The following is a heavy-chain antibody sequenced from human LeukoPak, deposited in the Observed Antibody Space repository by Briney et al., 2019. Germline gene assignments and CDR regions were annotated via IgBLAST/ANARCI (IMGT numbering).Heavy chain of an antibody. CDR2: ISSSGSTI. CDR3: ARESGYSSSWYRYDYYYGMDV. V-gene: IGHV3-11*01. Sequence: PGGSLRLSCAAPGFTFSDYYMSWIRQAPGKGLEWVSYISSSGSTIYYADSVKGRFTISRDNAKNSLYLQMNSLRAEDTAVYYCARESGYSSSWYRYDYYYGMDVWGQGTTVTVSS. J-gene: IGHJ6*02. CDR1: GFTFSDYY. D-gene: IGHD6-13*01.